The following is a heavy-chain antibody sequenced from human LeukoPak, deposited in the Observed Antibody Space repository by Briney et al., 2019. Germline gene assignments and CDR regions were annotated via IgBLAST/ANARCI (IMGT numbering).Heavy chain of an antibody. J-gene: IGHJ4*02. CDR1: GYTFTSYG. CDR3: ARDHRIPETYYYDSSGYSPLDY. CDR2: ISAYNGNT. D-gene: IGHD3-22*01. Sequence: GASVKVSCKASGYTFTSYGISWVRQAPGQGLEWMGWISAYNGNTNYAQKLQGRVTMTTDTSTSTAYMELRSLRSDDTAVYYCARDHRIPETYYYDSSGYSPLDYWGQGTLVTVSS. V-gene: IGHV1-18*01.